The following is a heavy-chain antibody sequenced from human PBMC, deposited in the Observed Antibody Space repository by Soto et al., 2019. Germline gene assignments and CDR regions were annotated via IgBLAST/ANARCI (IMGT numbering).Heavy chain of an antibody. CDR3: AKDRGRSVLATEEDAFDI. D-gene: IGHD2-8*02. CDR2: ISGSGGST. J-gene: IGHJ3*02. CDR1: GFTFSYYA. V-gene: IGHV3-23*01. Sequence: EVQLLESGGGLVQPGGSLRLSCAASGFTFSYYAMSWVRQAPGKGLEWVSTISGSGGSTYYADSVKGRFTISRDNSKNTLYLQMNSLRAEDTAVYYCAKDRGRSVLATEEDAFDIWGQGTMVTVSS.